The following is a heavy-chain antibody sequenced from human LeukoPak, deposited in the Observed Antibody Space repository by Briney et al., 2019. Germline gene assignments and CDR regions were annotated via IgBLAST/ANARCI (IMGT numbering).Heavy chain of an antibody. CDR1: GYTFTGYY. J-gene: IGHJ4*02. Sequence: ASVKVSCKTSGYTFTGYYMHWIRQAPGHGLEWMGRINPNSGATNYAQKFQDRVTMTRDTSINTAYLDLTRLTSEDTAFYYCARDRLSYGDIDYWGQGTLVTVSS. D-gene: IGHD4-17*01. V-gene: IGHV1-2*06. CDR2: INPNSGAT. CDR3: ARDRLSYGDIDY.